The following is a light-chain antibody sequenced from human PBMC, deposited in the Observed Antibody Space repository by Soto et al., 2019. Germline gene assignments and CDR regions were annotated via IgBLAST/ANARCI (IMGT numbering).Light chain of an antibody. V-gene: IGLV2-14*01. CDR1: SSDVGGYNY. J-gene: IGLJ1*01. CDR3: SSYTSSSTYV. CDR2: DVS. Sequence: QSVLTQPASVSGSSGQSITISCTGTSSDVGGYNYVSWYQQHPGKAPKLMIYDVSNRSSGVSNRFSGSKSGNTASLTISGLQAEDEDDYYCSSYTSSSTYVFGTGTKVTVL.